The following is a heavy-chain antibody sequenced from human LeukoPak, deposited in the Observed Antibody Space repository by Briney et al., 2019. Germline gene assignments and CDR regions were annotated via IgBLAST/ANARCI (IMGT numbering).Heavy chain of an antibody. CDR3: AKDRLFGSGLNGPHYYYGMDV. D-gene: IGHD1-26*01. CDR1: DFSFSNYG. J-gene: IGHJ6*02. V-gene: IGHV3-30*18. CDR2: ILYDGNNK. Sequence: SLRLSCSASDFSFSNYGMHWVRQAPGKGLEWVAVILYDGNNKHYAESVQGRFTISRDNSNNMLYLQMNSLRPEDTAVYYCAKDRLFGSGLNGPHYYYGMDVWGQGTTVTVSS.